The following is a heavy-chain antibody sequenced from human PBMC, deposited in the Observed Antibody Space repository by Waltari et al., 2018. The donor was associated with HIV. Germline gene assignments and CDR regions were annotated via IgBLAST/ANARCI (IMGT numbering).Heavy chain of an antibody. CDR3: TRTSTGSDYYYEVDV. J-gene: IGHJ6*02. CDR1: GGSINSGSYY. D-gene: IGHD3-22*01. CDR2: LYTRGHT. V-gene: IGHV4-61*02. Sequence: QVQLQESGPGLVKPSQNLSLTCTVSGGSINSGSYYWNWIRQPAGKGLEWIGRLYTRGHTNYNPSPKSRDTITVDTSKNQFSLRLSSVTASDTGIYYCTRTSTGSDYYYEVDVWGQGTTVTVS.